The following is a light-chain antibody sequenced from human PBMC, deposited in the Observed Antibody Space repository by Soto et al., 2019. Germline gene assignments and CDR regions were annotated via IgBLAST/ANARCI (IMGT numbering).Light chain of an antibody. CDR1: SSDIGAYNY. Sequence: QSVLTQPASVSGSPGQSITISCTGTSSDIGAYNYVSWYQQYPGKAPKLIISEVSARPSRVSNRFSGSKSGNTASLTISGLQAEDEADYYCNSYTTTSPYVFGTGTKVTVL. J-gene: IGLJ1*01. CDR3: NSYTTTSPYV. CDR2: EVS. V-gene: IGLV2-14*01.